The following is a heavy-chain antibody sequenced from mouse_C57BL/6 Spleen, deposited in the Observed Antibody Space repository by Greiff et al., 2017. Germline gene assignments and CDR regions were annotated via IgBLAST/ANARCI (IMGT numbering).Heavy chain of an antibody. Sequence: EVMLVESGGGLVKPGGSLKFSCAASGFTFSSYAMSWVRQTPEKRLEWVATISGGGSYTYYPDNVKGRFTISRDNAKNTRYLQMSQRKSEDTAMYDCARAHYYDGNSYDRYFGVRGTGTTVTVAS. CDR3: ARAHYYDGNSYDRYFGV. D-gene: IGHD1-1*01. V-gene: IGHV5-4*03. CDR1: GFTFSSYA. CDR2: ISGGGSYT. J-gene: IGHJ1*03.